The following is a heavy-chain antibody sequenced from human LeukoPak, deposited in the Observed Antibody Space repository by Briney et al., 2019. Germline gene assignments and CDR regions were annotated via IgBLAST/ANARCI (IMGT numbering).Heavy chain of an antibody. J-gene: IGHJ5*02. D-gene: IGHD3-9*01. Sequence: SETLSLTCTVSGGSLSSYYWSWIRQPPGKGLEWIGYIYYSGSTNYNPSLKSRVTISVDTSKNQFSLKLSSVTTAGTAVYYCARSYDILTGYSHGDWFDPWGQGTLVTVSS. CDR2: IYYSGST. V-gene: IGHV4-59*01. CDR1: GGSLSSYY. CDR3: ARSYDILTGYSHGDWFDP.